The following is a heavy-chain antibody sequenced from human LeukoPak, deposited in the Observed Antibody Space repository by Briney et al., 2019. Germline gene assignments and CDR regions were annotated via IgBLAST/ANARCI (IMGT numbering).Heavy chain of an antibody. CDR1: GFTVSINY. J-gene: IGHJ4*02. V-gene: IGHV3-53*01. CDR3: ARDSPLERHFDY. D-gene: IGHD1-1*01. CDR2: IYSGGST. Sequence: GGSLRLSCAASGFTVSINYMSWVRQAPGKGLEWVSVIYSGGSTYYADSVKGRFTISRDNSKNTLYLQMNSLRAEDTAVYYCARDSPLERHFDYWGQGTLVTVSS.